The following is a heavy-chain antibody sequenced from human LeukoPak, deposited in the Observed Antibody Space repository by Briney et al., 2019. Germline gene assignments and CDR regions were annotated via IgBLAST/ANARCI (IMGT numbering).Heavy chain of an antibody. Sequence: ASVKASCKASGCTFTSYDINWVRQATGQGLEWMGWMNPNSGNTGYAQKFQGRVTMTRNTSISTAYMELSSLRSEDTAVHYCARGSGYDYVWGSYRPNWFDPWGQGTLVTVSS. J-gene: IGHJ5*02. CDR1: GCTFTSYD. CDR2: MNPNSGNT. CDR3: ARGSGYDYVWGSYRPNWFDP. V-gene: IGHV1-8*01. D-gene: IGHD3-16*02.